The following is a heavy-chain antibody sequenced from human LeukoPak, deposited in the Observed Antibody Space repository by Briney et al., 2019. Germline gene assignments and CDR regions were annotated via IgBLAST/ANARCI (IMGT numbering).Heavy chain of an antibody. Sequence: AGGSLRLSCAASGFTFSSYSMNWVRQAPGKGLEWVSGISSSSRYIYYADSVKGRFIISRDNAKNSLYLQMNSLRAEDTAVYYCARGVYGDYGVMDYWGQGTLVTVSS. J-gene: IGHJ4*02. CDR3: ARGVYGDYGVMDY. D-gene: IGHD4-17*01. CDR2: ISSSSRYI. CDR1: GFTFSSYS. V-gene: IGHV3-21*01.